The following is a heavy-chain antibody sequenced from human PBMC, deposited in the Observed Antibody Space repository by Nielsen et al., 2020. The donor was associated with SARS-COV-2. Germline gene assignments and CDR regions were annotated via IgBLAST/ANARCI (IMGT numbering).Heavy chain of an antibody. CDR2: ISSSSYI. J-gene: IGHJ4*02. CDR3: AEGDTAMVPFDY. V-gene: IGHV3-21*01. Sequence: GESLKISCAASGFTFSSYSMNWVRQAPGKGLEWVSSISSSSYIYYADSVKGRFTISRDNAKNSLYLQMNSLRAEDTAVYYCAEGDTAMVPFDYWGQGTLVTVSS. D-gene: IGHD5-18*01. CDR1: GFTFSSYS.